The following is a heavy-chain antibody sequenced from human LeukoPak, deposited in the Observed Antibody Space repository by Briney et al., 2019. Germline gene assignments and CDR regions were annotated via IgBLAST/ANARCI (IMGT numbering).Heavy chain of an antibody. V-gene: IGHV3-53*01. J-gene: IGHJ6*04. CDR2: MHSVGTT. D-gene: IGHD1-26*01. Sequence: QSGGSLRLSCAASGFTVNTNYMSWVRQASGKGLEWVSIMHSVGTTYYADSVKGRFTFSRDNSKNTLYLQMNNLRAEDTAVYYCARDGSSGRGYYYYYGMDVWGEGTTVTVSS. CDR1: GFTVNTNY. CDR3: ARDGSSGRGYYYYYGMDV.